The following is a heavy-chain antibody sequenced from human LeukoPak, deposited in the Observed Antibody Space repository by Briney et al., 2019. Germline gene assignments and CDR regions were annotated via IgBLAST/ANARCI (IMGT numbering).Heavy chain of an antibody. CDR2: IYHTGSA. Sequence: SQTLSLTCTVSGASISSGDYYWTWVRQPPGKGLEWIGYIYHTGSAYYNPSLRSRLAISIDTSRNLFTLNLYSVTVADTAIYYRARAPGAFDYWGQGNLVTVSS. V-gene: IGHV4-30-4*01. J-gene: IGHJ4*02. CDR3: ARAPGAFDY. CDR1: GASISSGDYY.